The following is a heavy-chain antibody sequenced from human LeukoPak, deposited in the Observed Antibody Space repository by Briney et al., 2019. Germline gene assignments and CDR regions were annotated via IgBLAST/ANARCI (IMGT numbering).Heavy chain of an antibody. D-gene: IGHD6-19*01. CDR1: GFTFSSYA. CDR2: MSGTSGSS. V-gene: IGHV3-23*01. Sequence: GGSLLLSCAASGFTFSSYAMAWVRQAPGKGLERVSSMSGTSGSSYYADSVKGRFTISRDNSKNTLYLQMNSLRAEDTAVYYCAKETNAVTGRAYFDYWGQGALVTVSS. CDR3: AKETNAVTGRAYFDY. J-gene: IGHJ4*02.